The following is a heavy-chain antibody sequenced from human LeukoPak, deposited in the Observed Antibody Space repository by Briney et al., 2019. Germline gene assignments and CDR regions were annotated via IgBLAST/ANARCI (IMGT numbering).Heavy chain of an antibody. CDR3: ARGGGGDIVVVPAAHMDV. CDR2: INHSGST. D-gene: IGHD2-2*01. CDR1: GGSSSGYY. J-gene: IGHJ6*03. V-gene: IGHV4-34*01. Sequence: SETLSLTCAVYGGSSSGYYWSWIRQPPGKGLEWIGEINHSGSTNYNPSLRSRVTISVDTSKNQFSLKLSSVTAADTAVYYCARGGGGDIVVVPAAHMDVWGKGTTVTVSS.